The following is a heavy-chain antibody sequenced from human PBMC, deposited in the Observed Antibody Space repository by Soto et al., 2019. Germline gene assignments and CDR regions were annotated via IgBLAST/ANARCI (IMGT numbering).Heavy chain of an antibody. J-gene: IGHJ4*02. CDR2: ISGSGGRS. V-gene: IGHV3-23*01. CDR1: GFTFSNYA. Sequence: EVQLLDSGGGLVQPGGSLRLSCAASGFTFSNYAMTWVRQGPGKGLEWVSGISGSGGRSYYADSVKGRFTISRDNSKSNLYLQMNSRRAEDTAVYYCAKAYFVWSSEQPYYFDYWGQGTLVTVSS. CDR3: AKAYFVWSSEQPYYFDY. D-gene: IGHD3-16*01.